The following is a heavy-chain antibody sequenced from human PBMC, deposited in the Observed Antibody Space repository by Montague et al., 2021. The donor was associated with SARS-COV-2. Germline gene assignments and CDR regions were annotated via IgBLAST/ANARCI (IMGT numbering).Heavy chain of an antibody. D-gene: IGHD2/OR15-2a*01. CDR2: SGST. Sequence: SGSTYYNPSLQSRVSISVYPSKNEFSLKMTSVTAADTAVYSCERDGDEGYFFDYWGQGLLVTVSS. J-gene: IGHJ4*02. CDR3: ERDGDEGYFFDY. V-gene: IGHV4-31*02.